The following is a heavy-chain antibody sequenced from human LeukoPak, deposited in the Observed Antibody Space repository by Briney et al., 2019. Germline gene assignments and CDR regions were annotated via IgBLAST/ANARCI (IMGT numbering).Heavy chain of an antibody. CDR1: GYSISSGYY. CDR2: IYHSGST. J-gene: IGHJ6*03. V-gene: IGHV4-38-2*01. D-gene: IGHD6-19*01. Sequence: SETLSLNCAVSGYSISSGYYWGWIRQPPGKGLEWIGSIYHSGSTYYNPSLKSRVTISVDTSKNQFSLKLSSVTAADTAVYYCARCIAVADSYYMDVWGKGTTVTVSS. CDR3: ARCIAVADSYYMDV.